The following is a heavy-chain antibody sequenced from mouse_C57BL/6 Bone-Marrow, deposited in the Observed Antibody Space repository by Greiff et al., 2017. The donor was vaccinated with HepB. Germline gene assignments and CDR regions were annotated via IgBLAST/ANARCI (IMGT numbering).Heavy chain of an antibody. J-gene: IGHJ3*01. CDR2: ISDGGSYT. D-gene: IGHD4-1*01. V-gene: IGHV5-4*01. CDR3: ARDDWDLAWFAY. CDR1: GFTFSSYA. Sequence: EVKLVESGGGLVKPGGSLKLSCAASGFTFSSYAMSWVRQTPEKRLEWVATISDGGSYTYYQDNVKGRFTISRDNAKNNLYLQMSHLTSKDTAMYYCARDDWDLAWFAYWGQGTLVTVSA.